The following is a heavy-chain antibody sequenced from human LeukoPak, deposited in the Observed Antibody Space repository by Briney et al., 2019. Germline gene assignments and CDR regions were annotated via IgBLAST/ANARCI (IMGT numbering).Heavy chain of an antibody. V-gene: IGHV4-34*01. J-gene: IGHJ5*02. D-gene: IGHD2-8*01. CDR1: GGSFSGYY. Sequence: SETLSLTCAVYGGSFSGYYWSWIRQPPGKGLEWIGEINHSGSTNYNPSLKSRVTISVDTSKNQFSLKLSSVTAADTAVYYCARGLGRTNRPRAPWFDPWGQGTLVTVSS. CDR2: INHSGST. CDR3: ARGLGRTNRPRAPWFDP.